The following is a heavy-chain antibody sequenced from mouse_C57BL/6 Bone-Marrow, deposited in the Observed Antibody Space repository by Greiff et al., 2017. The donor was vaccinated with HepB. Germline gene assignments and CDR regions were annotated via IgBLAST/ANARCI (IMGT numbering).Heavy chain of an antibody. D-gene: IGHD2-4*01. CDR1: GFNIKNTY. V-gene: IGHV14-3*01. CDR3: AREIYYDGRGFAY. J-gene: IGHJ3*01. Sequence: EVNVVESVAELVRPGASVKLSCTASGFNIKNTYMHWVKQRPEQGLEWIGRIDPANGNTKYAPKFQGKATITADTSSNTAYLQLSSLTCEDTAIYYCAREIYYDGRGFAYWGQGTLVTVSA. CDR2: IDPANGNT.